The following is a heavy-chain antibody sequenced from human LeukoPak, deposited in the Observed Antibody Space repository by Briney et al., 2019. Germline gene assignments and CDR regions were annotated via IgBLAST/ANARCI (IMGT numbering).Heavy chain of an antibody. CDR3: ARARGSSGSYRPYRYFDL. CDR2: IIPIFGTA. V-gene: IGHV1-69*05. J-gene: IGHJ2*01. D-gene: IGHD1-26*01. Sequence: SVTVSCKASGGTFSSYAISWVRQAPGQGLEWMGGIIPIFGTANYAQKFQGRVTITTDESTSTAYMELSSLRCEDTAVYYCARARGSSGSYRPYRYFDLWGSGTLVTVSS. CDR1: GGTFSSYA.